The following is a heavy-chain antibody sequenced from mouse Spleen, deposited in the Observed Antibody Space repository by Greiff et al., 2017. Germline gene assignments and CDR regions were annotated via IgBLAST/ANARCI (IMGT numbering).Heavy chain of an antibody. V-gene: IGHV3-6*01. CDR1: GYSITSGYY. D-gene: IGHD1-1*01. J-gene: IGHJ2*01. CDR3: ARAITTVDFDY. CDR2: ISYDGSN. Sequence: EVKLEESGPGLVKPSQSLSLTCSVTGYSITSGYYWNWIRQFPGNKLEWMGYISYDGSNKYNPSLKNRISITRDTSKNQFFLKLNSVTTEDTATYYCARAITTVDFDYWGQGTTLTVSS.